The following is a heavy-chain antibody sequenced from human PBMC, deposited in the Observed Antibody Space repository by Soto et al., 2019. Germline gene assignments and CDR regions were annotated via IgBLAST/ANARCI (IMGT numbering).Heavy chain of an antibody. Sequence: GGSLRLSCAASGFTFSSYAMSWVRQAPGKGLEWVSAISGSGGSTYYADSVKGRFTISRDNSKNTLYLQMNSLRAEDTAVYYCAGTMGSYDFWSGWYYYGMDVWGQGITVTVSS. CDR2: ISGSGGST. CDR1: GFTFSSYA. V-gene: IGHV3-23*01. D-gene: IGHD3-3*01. CDR3: AGTMGSYDFWSGWYYYGMDV. J-gene: IGHJ6*02.